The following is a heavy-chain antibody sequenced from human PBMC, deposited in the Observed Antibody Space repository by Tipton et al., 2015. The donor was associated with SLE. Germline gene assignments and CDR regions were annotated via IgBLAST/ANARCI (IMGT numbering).Heavy chain of an antibody. V-gene: IGHV4-39*07. Sequence: TLSLTCIVSGASISSRAYYWGCIRQSPGKGLEWIGSVYDSGITYYSPSLKSRVTISVDTSKNQFSLKLSAVTAADTAVYYCARHGRVVTRFDHWGQGTLVTVSS. CDR3: ARHGRVVTRFDH. CDR2: VYDSGIT. CDR1: GASISSRAYY. D-gene: IGHD3-10*02. J-gene: IGHJ4*02.